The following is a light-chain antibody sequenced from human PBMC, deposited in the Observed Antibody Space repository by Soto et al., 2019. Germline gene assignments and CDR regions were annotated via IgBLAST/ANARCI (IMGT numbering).Light chain of an antibody. V-gene: IGKV3-20*01. J-gene: IGKJ1*01. CDR3: QQYGSSRT. CDR1: QSVSSSY. CDR2: GAS. Sequence: DIVLTQPPGTLSLSPGERATLSCRDSQSVSSSYLAWYQQKCGQAPRLLIYGASSRATGIPDRFSGSGSGTDFILTISRLEPEDFAVYYCQQYGSSRTFGQGTKVDIK.